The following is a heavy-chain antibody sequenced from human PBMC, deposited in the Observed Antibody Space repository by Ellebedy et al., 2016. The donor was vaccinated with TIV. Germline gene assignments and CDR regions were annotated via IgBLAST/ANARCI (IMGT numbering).Heavy chain of an antibody. D-gene: IGHD6-13*01. CDR3: ARTPGIVAAGGGFDI. CDR2: IFSNDEK. Sequence: SGPTLVKPTETLTLTCTVSGFSLSNPRMGVSWIRQPPGKALEWLAHIFSNDEKSCSPSPKTRLTISKDTSKSQVVLTMTNMDPMDTATYYCARTPGIVAAGGGFDIWGQGTMVTVSS. V-gene: IGHV2-26*01. J-gene: IGHJ3*02. CDR1: GFSLSNPRMG.